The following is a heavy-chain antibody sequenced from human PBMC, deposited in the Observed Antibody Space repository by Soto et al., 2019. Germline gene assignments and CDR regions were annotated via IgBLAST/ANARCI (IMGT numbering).Heavy chain of an antibody. CDR1: GFTFTNAW. V-gene: IGHV3-15*01. Sequence: EVQLVDSGGGLVKPGGSLTLSCAASGFTFTNAWMSWVRQAPGKGLEWVGRIKSKTDGEATDYAAPVKGRFTISRDDSKNTMYLQMNSLPIDDTAVYYCALHVVVVTSVHNSFNYWGQGALVTVSS. J-gene: IGHJ4*02. CDR2: IKSKTDGEAT. CDR3: ALHVVVVTSVHNSFNY. D-gene: IGHD2-21*02.